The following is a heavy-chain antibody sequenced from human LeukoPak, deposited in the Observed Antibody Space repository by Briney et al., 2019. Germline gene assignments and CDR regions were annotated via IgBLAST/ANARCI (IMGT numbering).Heavy chain of an antibody. CDR1: GFTFSDTW. CDR2: ISGSGGST. Sequence: GGSLRLSCAASGFTFSDTWMHWVRQAPGKGLEWVSAISGSGGSTYYADSVKGRFTISRDNSKNTLYLQMNSLRAEDTAVYYCAKASGQQLHYYYYMDVWGKGTTVTVSS. D-gene: IGHD6-13*01. J-gene: IGHJ6*03. V-gene: IGHV3-23*01. CDR3: AKASGQQLHYYYYMDV.